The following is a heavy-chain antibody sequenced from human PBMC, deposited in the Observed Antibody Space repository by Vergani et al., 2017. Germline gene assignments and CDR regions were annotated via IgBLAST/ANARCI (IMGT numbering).Heavy chain of an antibody. CDR2: IKNTGDST. D-gene: IGHD1/OR15-1a*01. CDR1: GFTFSSHA. J-gene: IGHJ6*03. CDR3: AKDRNRGDNNHYFYMDV. V-gene: IGHV3-23*01. Sequence: EVQLLQSEGAVVQPGGSLRLSCVASGFTFSSHAMSWVRQGHGQGLEWVSSIKNTGDSTHYADSVKGRFTISRDNSKNTLYLQMSSLRAEDTGVFFCAKDRNRGDNNHYFYMDVWGKGTTVTVSS.